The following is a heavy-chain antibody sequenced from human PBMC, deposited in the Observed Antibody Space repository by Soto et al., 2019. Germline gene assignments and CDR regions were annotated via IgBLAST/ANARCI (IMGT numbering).Heavy chain of an antibody. CDR2: ISYDGSNK. CDR3: AKDGVPLGHQVPNAKWFDP. V-gene: IGHV3-30*18. D-gene: IGHD2-2*01. Sequence: QVQLVESGGGVVQPGRSLRLSCAASGFTFSSYGMQWVRQAPGKGLEWVAVISYDGSNKYYADSVKGRFTISRDNSKNTLYLQMNSLRAEDTAVYYCAKDGVPLGHQVPNAKWFDPWGQGTLVTVSS. CDR1: GFTFSSYG. J-gene: IGHJ5*02.